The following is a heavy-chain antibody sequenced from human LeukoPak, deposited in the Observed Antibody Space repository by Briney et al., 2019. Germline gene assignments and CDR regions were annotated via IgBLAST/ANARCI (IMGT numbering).Heavy chain of an antibody. CDR3: AGDRLYSSGWLASYYYYYYGMDV. Sequence: PSETLSLTCTVSGGSLSSYYWSWIRQPPGKGLAWIGYIYYSGSPNYNPSLKSRVTISVDTSKNQFSLKLSSVTAADTAVYYCAGDRLYSSGWLASYYYYYYGMDVWGQGTTVTVSS. V-gene: IGHV4-59*01. CDR1: GGSLSSYY. CDR2: IYYSGSP. D-gene: IGHD6-19*01. J-gene: IGHJ6*02.